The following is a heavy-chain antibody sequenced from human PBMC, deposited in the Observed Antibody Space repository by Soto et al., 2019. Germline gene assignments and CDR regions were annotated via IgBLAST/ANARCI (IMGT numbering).Heavy chain of an antibody. CDR3: ARRYSGSYPHYYYYYGMDV. CDR1: GYTFTRYY. D-gene: IGHD1-26*01. J-gene: IGHJ6*02. CDR2: INPSGGST. Sequence: GASVKVSCKASGYTFTRYYMHWVRQAPGQGLAWMGIINPSGGSTSYAQKFQGIVTMTRDTSTSTVYMELSSLRSEDTAVYYCARRYSGSYPHYYYYYGMDVWGQGTTVTVSS. V-gene: IGHV1-46*01.